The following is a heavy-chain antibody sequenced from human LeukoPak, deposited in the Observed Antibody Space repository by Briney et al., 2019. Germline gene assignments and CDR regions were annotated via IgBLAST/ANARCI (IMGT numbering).Heavy chain of an antibody. Sequence: ASVKVSCKASGGTFSSYGISWVRQAPGQGLEWMGWISAYNGNTNYAQKLQGRVTMTTDTSTSTAYMELRSLRSDDTAVYYCARDQNYDSSGYTHWGQGTLVTVS. D-gene: IGHD3-22*01. CDR2: ISAYNGNT. V-gene: IGHV1-18*01. CDR1: GGTFSSYG. CDR3: ARDQNYDSSGYTH. J-gene: IGHJ4*02.